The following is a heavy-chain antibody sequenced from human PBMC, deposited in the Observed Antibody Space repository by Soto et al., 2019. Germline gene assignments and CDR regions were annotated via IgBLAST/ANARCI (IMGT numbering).Heavy chain of an antibody. Sequence: EVQLEESGGGLVQPGGSLRLSCAASGFTFSSYWMSWVRQAPGKGLEWVANIKSDGSEKYYVDSVKGRFTISRDNAKNTLYLQMISRRAEDTAVYNCARFEELVGGIYYYYCLDVWGQGTTVTVSS. D-gene: IGHD6-6*01. J-gene: IGHJ6*02. V-gene: IGHV3-7*04. CDR2: IKSDGSEK. CDR1: GFTFSSYW. CDR3: ARFEELVGGIYYYYCLDV.